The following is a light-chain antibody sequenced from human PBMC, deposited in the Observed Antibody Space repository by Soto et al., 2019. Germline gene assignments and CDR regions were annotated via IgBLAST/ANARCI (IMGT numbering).Light chain of an antibody. V-gene: IGKV3-11*01. Sequence: EIVLTQSPATLSLSPGERATLSCRASQSVSSYLAWYQQKPGQVPRLLIYGASNRATGIPARFSGSGSGTDFSHTISSLESEDFAVYYCQHRGKWPRTFGQGTKLEIK. CDR3: QHRGKWPRT. CDR1: QSVSSY. J-gene: IGKJ2*01. CDR2: GAS.